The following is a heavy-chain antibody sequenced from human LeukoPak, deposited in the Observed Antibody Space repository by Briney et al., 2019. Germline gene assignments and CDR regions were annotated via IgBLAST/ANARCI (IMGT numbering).Heavy chain of an antibody. Sequence: GGSLRLSCAASGFTFSSYAMSWVRQAPGKGLEWISAITGSGGSTYYADSVEGRFTISRDNSKNTLYLQMNSLRAEDTAVYYCARLKLSYWYFDLWGRGTLVTVSS. CDR3: ARLKLSYWYFDL. J-gene: IGHJ2*01. V-gene: IGHV3-23*01. CDR1: GFTFSSYA. D-gene: IGHD1-1*01. CDR2: ITGSGGST.